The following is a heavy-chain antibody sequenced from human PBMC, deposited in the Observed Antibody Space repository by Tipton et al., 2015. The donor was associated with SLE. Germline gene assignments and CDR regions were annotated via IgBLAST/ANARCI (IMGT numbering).Heavy chain of an antibody. CDR3: ARGPEGYFDY. J-gene: IGHJ4*02. Sequence: TLSLTCTASGGSISSYYWSWIRQPPGKGLEWIGYIYYSGSTNYNPSLKSRVTISVDTSKNQFSLKLSSVTAADTAVHYCARGPEGYFDYWGQGTLVTVSS. CDR1: GGSISSYY. CDR2: IYYSGST. V-gene: IGHV4-59*01.